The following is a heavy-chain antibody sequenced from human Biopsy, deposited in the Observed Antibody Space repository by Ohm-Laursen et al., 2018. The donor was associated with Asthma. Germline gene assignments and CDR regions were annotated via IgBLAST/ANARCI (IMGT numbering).Heavy chain of an antibody. V-gene: IGHV3-21*06. CDR1: GFAFRDFN. CDR3: ARTFHFWSPYHAEHYQL. J-gene: IGHJ1*01. D-gene: IGHD3-3*02. Sequence: SLRLSCAASGFAFRDFNINWVRQAPGKGLQWIASINSAGSYIHYADSVKGRFTISRDNAKNSLYLQMNSLRAEDTAVYYCARTFHFWSPYHAEHYQLWGQGTLVTVPS. CDR2: INSAGSYI.